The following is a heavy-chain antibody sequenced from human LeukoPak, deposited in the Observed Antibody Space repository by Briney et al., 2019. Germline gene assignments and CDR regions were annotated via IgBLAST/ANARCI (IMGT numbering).Heavy chain of an antibody. J-gene: IGHJ4*02. V-gene: IGHV4-59*08. CDR1: GGSISSYC. D-gene: IGHD3-22*01. CDR2: IYYSGST. CDR3: ARRQYYNQSSGYYDYYFDY. Sequence: SETLSLTCTVSGGSISSYCWSWIRQPPGKGLEWIGYIYYSGSTNYNPSLQSRVTISVDTSKNQFSLKLSSVTAADTAVYFCARRQYYNQSSGYYDYYFDYWGQGTLVTVSS.